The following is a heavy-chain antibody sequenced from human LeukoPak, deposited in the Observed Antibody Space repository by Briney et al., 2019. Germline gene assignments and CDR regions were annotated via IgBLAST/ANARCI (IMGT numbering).Heavy chain of an antibody. CDR2: INPEGSKK. Sequence: GSLRLFCAVSGLNFRRPWMDWVRQASGEGLEWVASINPEGSKKYSADSVKGRFTISRDNAENSLYLQMDSLRVEDTGFYYCARDLAYSRLDYWGQGMLVTVSS. CDR1: GLNFRRPW. J-gene: IGHJ4*02. D-gene: IGHD5-18*01. CDR3: ARDLAYSRLDY. V-gene: IGHV3-7*01.